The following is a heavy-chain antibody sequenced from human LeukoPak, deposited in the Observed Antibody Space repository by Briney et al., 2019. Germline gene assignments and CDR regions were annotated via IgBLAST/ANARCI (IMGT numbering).Heavy chain of an antibody. CDR2: MNEYSTTI. Sequence: PGGSLRLSCAASGFPFNSFWMHWVRQAPGKGLVWVSDMNEYSTTIRYADSVKGRFTISRDNAKNTLYLQMDSLRADDTAVYYCATANYGLDVWGQGTTVTVSS. J-gene: IGHJ6*02. CDR3: ATANYGLDV. V-gene: IGHV3-74*01. CDR1: GFPFNSFW.